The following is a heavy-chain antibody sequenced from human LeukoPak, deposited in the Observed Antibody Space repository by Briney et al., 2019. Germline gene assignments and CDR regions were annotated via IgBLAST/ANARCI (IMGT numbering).Heavy chain of an antibody. CDR1: GFTFSSCA. CDR2: ISSNGGST. CDR3: VKGGEYSSGWYGDY. V-gene: IGHV3-64D*09. J-gene: IGHJ4*02. D-gene: IGHD6-13*01. Sequence: GGSLRLSCSASGFTFSSCAMHWVRQAPGKGLEYVSVISSNGGSTYYADSVKGRFTISRDNSKNTLYLQMSSLRAEDTAVYYCVKGGEYSSGWYGDYWGQGTLVTVSS.